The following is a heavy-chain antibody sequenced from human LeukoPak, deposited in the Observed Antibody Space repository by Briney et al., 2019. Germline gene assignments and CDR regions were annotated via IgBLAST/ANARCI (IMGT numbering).Heavy chain of an antibody. J-gene: IGHJ4*02. CDR3: ARGVDTAMVPDY. CDR2: ISSSSSYI. V-gene: IGHV3-21*01. Sequence: GGSLRLSCAASGFTFSSYSMNWVRQAPGKGLEWVSSISSSSSYIYYADSVKGRFTISRDNAKNSLYLQMNSLRAEDTAVYYCARGVDTAMVPDYWGQGILVTVSS. D-gene: IGHD5-18*01. CDR1: GFTFSSYS.